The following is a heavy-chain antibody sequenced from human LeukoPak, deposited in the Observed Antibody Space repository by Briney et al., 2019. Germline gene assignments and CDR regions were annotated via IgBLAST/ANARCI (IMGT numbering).Heavy chain of an antibody. J-gene: IGHJ3*02. CDR1: GYSFTSYW. V-gene: IGHV5-51*01. D-gene: IGHD2-15*01. CDR2: IYPSDSDT. CDR3: ARRGYCSGGSCYSNAFDI. Sequence: GESLKISCKGSGYSFTSYWIGWVRQMPGKGLEWMGIIYPSDSDTRYSPSFQGQVTISADKSINTAYLQWSSLKASDTAMYYCARRGYCSGGSCYSNAFDIWGQGTMVTVSS.